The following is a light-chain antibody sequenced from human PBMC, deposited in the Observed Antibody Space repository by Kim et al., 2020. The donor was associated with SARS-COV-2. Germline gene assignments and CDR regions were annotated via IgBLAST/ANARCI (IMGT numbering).Light chain of an antibody. J-gene: IGLJ1*01. V-gene: IGLV2-14*03. CDR2: DVT. CDR3: SSYSSSSPHV. CDR1: SSDVGAYNY. Sequence: QSALTQPASVSGSPGQSVTISCAGTSSDVGAYNYVSWYQQHPGKAPKLMIYDVTNRPSGVSNRFSGSTSGNTASLSISGLQAEDEADYYCSSYSSSSPHVFGTGTKVTVL.